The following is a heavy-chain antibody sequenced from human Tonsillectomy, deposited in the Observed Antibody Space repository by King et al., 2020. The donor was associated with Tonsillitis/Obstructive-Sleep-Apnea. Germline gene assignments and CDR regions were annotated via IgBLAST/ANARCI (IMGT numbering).Heavy chain of an antibody. Sequence: VQLQESGPGLVKPSGTLSLTCTVSGGSITSHYWGWIRQPPGKGLEWIGHISDSGSTNSNPSLKSRVTISVDTSKNQFSLKLTSVTAADPAGYYCARGRGDITGTTFDPWGQGTLVTVSS. CDR2: ISDSGST. V-gene: IGHV4-59*11. J-gene: IGHJ5*02. CDR1: GGSITSHY. D-gene: IGHD1-7*01. CDR3: ARGRGDITGTTFDP.